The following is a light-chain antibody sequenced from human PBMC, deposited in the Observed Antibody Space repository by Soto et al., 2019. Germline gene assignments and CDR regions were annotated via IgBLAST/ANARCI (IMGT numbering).Light chain of an antibody. CDR3: QQYNSYPWT. CDR2: GAS. CDR1: QTLSHY. V-gene: IGKV3D-15*01. J-gene: IGKJ1*01. Sequence: ELVLTQSPATLSLSPGDSATLSCRASQTLSHYLAWYQQKPGQAPRLLIYGASTRATGTPARFSGSGSGTEFTLTISSLQPDDFATYYCQQYNSYPWTFGQGTKVDI.